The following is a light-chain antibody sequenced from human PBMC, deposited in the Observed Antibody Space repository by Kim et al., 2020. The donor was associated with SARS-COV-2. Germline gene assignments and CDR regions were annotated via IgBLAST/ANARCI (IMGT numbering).Light chain of an antibody. J-gene: IGLJ1*01. V-gene: IGLV2-14*03. Sequence: GQSITISCTGNSSDIGGYNYVSWYQQHPGKAPQLMIYDVSSRPSGVSNRFSGSKSGNMASLTISGLQAEDEADYYCSSYTSSITYVFGTGTKVTVL. CDR2: DVS. CDR1: SSDIGGYNY. CDR3: SSYTSSITYV.